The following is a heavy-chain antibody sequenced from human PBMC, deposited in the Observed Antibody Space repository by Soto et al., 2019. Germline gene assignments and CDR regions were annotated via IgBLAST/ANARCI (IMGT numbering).Heavy chain of an antibody. D-gene: IGHD3-22*01. CDR1: GGTFSSYA. CDR2: IIPIFGTA. V-gene: IGHV1-69*13. CDR3: ARGPYDSSGYYPYFDY. Sequence: ASVKVSCKASGGTFSSYAISWVRQAPGQGLEWMGGIIPIFGTANYAQKFQGRVTITADESTSTAYMELSSLRSEDTAVYYCARGPYDSSGYYPYFDYWGQGTLVTVSS. J-gene: IGHJ4*02.